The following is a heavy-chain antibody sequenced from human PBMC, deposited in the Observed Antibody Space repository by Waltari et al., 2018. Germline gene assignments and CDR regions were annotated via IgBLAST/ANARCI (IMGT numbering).Heavy chain of an antibody. CDR3: AFAKDYYDSSGYGY. CDR2: INHSGST. Sequence: QVQLQQWGAGLLKPSETLSLTCAVYGGSFIGYYWRWIRQPPGKGLEWIGEINHSGSTNYNPSLKSRVTISVDTSKNQFSLKLSSVTAADTAVYYCAFAKDYYDSSGYGYWGQGTLVTVSS. J-gene: IGHJ4*02. CDR1: GGSFIGYY. D-gene: IGHD3-22*01. V-gene: IGHV4-34*01.